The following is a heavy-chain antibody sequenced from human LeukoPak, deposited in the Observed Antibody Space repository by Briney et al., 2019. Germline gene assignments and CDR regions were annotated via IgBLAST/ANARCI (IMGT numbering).Heavy chain of an antibody. CDR2: MNPNSGNT. CDR1: GYTFTSYD. D-gene: IGHD1-7*01. Sequence: ASVKVSCKASGYTFTSYDINWVRQATGRGLEWMGWMNPNSGNTGYAQKFQGRVTMTRNTSISTAYMELSSLRSEDTAVYYCARTYWNYFRNNWFDPWGQGTLVTVSS. V-gene: IGHV1-8*01. J-gene: IGHJ5*02. CDR3: ARTYWNYFRNNWFDP.